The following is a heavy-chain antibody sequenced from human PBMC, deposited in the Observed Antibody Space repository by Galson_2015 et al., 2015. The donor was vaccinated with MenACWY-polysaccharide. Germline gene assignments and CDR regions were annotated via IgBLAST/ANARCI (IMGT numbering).Heavy chain of an antibody. CDR2: INPSGGGP. Sequence: SVKVSCKASGYTFDTYYAHWVRQAPGKGLGWMGIINPSGGGPSSAERFQGRAAMTRDTSTSTFYLELSSLTSEDTAIYYCARDKPPTTDVDYYSGLDVWGQGTTVIVSS. J-gene: IGHJ6*02. V-gene: IGHV1-46*02. D-gene: IGHD5-12*01. CDR1: GYTFDTYY. CDR3: ARDKPPTTDVDYYSGLDV.